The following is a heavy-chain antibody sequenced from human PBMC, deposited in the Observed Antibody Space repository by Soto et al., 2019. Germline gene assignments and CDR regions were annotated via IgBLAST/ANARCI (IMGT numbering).Heavy chain of an antibody. J-gene: IGHJ4*02. D-gene: IGHD3-16*01. CDR1: GFTFSSYW. CDR3: TRDIGGRWAY. CDR2: IDEYGNTI. V-gene: IGHV3-74*01. Sequence: TGGSLRLSCAASGFTFSSYWMHWVRQVPGKGLLWVSRIDEYGNTIDYADSVRGRFTISRDNARNTLYLEMNSLRAEDTALYYCTRDIGGRWAYWGPGPLVTVSS.